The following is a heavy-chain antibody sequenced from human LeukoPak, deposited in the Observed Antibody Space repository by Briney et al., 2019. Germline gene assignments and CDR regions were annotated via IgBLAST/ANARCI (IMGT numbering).Heavy chain of an antibody. D-gene: IGHD3-3*01. Sequence: SETLSLTCTVSGGSIIGSYWNWIRLSPGKGLEWIGYIYSTGNTKYTPSLTSRVTISIDTSRGQFSLKLTSVTAADTAVYYCASRSSIWSGYQDTLYYFDSWGQGTLVTVSS. V-gene: IGHV4-59*01. CDR2: IYSTGNT. J-gene: IGHJ4*02. CDR3: ASRSSIWSGYQDTLYYFDS. CDR1: GGSIIGSY.